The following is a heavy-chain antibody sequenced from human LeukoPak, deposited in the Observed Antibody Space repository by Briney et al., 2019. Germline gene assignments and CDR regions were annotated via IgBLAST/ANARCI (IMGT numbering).Heavy chain of an antibody. V-gene: IGHV4-34*01. D-gene: IGHD3-10*01. J-gene: IGHJ5*02. CDR3: ARVGAFLRTMVRGVHNWFDP. CDR2: INHSGST. Sequence: SETLSLTCAVYGGSFSGYYWSWIRQPPGKGLEWIGEINHSGSTNYNPSLKSRVTISVDTSKNQFSLKLSSVTAADTAVYYCARVGAFLRTMVRGVHNWFDPWGQGTLVTVSS. CDR1: GGSFSGYY.